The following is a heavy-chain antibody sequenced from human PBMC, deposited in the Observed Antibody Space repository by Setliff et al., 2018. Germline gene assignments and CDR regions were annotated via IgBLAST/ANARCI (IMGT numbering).Heavy chain of an antibody. CDR3: ARVPRNSRDYYYGMDV. Sequence: ASVKVSCKTSGYTFTSYDITWVRQAPGHGLEWMGWISAYNSNKKFAQKLQGRVTMTRDTSISTAYMELSRLRSDDTAVYYCARVPRNSRDYYYGMDVWGQGTTVTVSS. J-gene: IGHJ6*02. V-gene: IGHV1-18*01. D-gene: IGHD6-13*01. CDR1: GYTFTSYD. CDR2: ISAYNSNK.